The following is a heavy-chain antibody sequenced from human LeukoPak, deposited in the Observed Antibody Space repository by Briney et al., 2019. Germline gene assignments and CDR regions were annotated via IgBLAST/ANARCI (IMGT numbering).Heavy chain of an antibody. CDR3: ATYSGSYRLQAFDI. D-gene: IGHD1-26*01. J-gene: IGHJ3*02. V-gene: IGHV4-59*01. CDR1: GGSISSYY. CDR2: IYYSGST. Sequence: PSETLSLTCTVSGGSISSYYWSWIRQPPGKGLEWIGYIYYSGSTNYNPSLKSRVTISVDTSKNQFSLKLSSVPAADTAVYYCATYSGSYRLQAFDIWGQGTMVTVSS.